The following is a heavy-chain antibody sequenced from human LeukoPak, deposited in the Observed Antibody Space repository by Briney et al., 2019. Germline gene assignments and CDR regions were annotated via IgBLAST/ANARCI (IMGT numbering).Heavy chain of an antibody. CDR3: AELGITMIGGV. CDR1: GFTFSIYT. D-gene: IGHD3-10*02. V-gene: IGHV3-30*04. Sequence: GGSLRLSCAASGFTFSIYTIHWVRQAPGKGLEWVALISYDGSNKYYADSVKGRFTISRDNAKNSLYLQMNSLRAEDTAVYYCAELGITMIGGVWGKGTTVTISS. J-gene: IGHJ6*04. CDR2: ISYDGSNK.